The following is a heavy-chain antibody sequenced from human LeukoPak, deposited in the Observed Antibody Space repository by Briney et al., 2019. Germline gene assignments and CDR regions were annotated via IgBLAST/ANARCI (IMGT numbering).Heavy chain of an antibody. D-gene: IGHD2-2*01. J-gene: IGHJ4*02. Sequence: ASVKVSCKASGYIFTSYNIYWVRQAPGQGLEWMGIINPSGGSTNYAQKFQGRVTMTRDTSTSTVYMELSSLRSEDTAVYYCATGYCSSTSCFAGSRRDYWGQGTLVTVSS. CDR2: INPSGGST. CDR1: GYIFTSYN. CDR3: ATGYCSSTSCFAGSRRDY. V-gene: IGHV1-46*01.